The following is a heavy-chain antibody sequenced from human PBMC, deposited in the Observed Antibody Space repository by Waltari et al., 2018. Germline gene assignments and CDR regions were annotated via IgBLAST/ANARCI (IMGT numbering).Heavy chain of an antibody. J-gene: IGHJ4*02. CDR1: GYSFSSNW. CDR3: ARRGYCIGAVCDSYFFFDN. D-gene: IGHD2-8*02. V-gene: IGHV5-51*01. CDR2: NYPGNSNT. Sequence: EVQLVQSGAEVKKPGESLKIACKGFGYSFSSNWIAWVRPLPGQGLEWMGINYPGNSNTRYSPSFEGQVTISADKSISTAYLQWSSLRASDTAMYYCARRGYCIGAVCDSYFFFDNWGQGTLVTVSS.